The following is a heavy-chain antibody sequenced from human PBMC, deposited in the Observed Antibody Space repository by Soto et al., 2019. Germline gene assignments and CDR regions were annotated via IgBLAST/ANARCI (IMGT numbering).Heavy chain of an antibody. D-gene: IGHD6-19*01. CDR1: GFTFSSYS. J-gene: IGHJ6*03. CDR3: ARGEVKGSGWHYYMDV. Sequence: GGSLRLSCAASGFTFSSYSMNWVRQAPGKGLEWVSSISSSSYIYYADSVKGRFTISRDNAKNSLYLQMNSLRAEDTAVYYCARGEVKGSGWHYYMDVWGKGTTVTVSS. V-gene: IGHV3-21*01. CDR2: ISSSSYI.